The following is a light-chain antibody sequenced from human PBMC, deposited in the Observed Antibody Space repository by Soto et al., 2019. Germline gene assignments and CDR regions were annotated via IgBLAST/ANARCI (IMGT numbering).Light chain of an antibody. V-gene: IGKV1-5*03. Sequence: DIQMTQSPSTLSGSVGDRVTITCRASQTSSSWLAWFQQRPGRAPKFLIYKASSLKNGVPSRLSGSGSGTEFTLTIGSLQPEDFATYYCQQVISYPRTFGQGTKVDIK. J-gene: IGKJ1*01. CDR2: KAS. CDR1: QTSSSW. CDR3: QQVISYPRT.